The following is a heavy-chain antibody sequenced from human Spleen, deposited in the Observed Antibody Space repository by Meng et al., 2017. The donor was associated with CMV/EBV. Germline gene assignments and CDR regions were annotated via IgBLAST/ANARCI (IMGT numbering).Heavy chain of an antibody. D-gene: IGHD6-13*01. V-gene: IGHV3-23*01. Sequence: GESLKISCAASGFTFSSYAMSWVRQAPGKGLEWVSAISGSGGSTYYADSVKGRFTISRDNSKNTLYLQMNSLRAEDTAVYYCAKRVGSSSGFDYWGQGTLVTVSS. CDR2: ISGSGGST. CDR3: AKRVGSSSGFDY. J-gene: IGHJ4*02. CDR1: GFTFSSYA.